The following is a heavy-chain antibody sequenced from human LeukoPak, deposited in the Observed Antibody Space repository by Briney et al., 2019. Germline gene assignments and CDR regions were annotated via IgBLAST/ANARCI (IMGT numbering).Heavy chain of an antibody. J-gene: IGHJ6*02. CDR1: GYTFTGYY. CDR2: INPNSGGT. CDR3: ARGSDFWSGYYGGWMVRGVPAHYYYGMDV. Sequence: ASVKVSCKASGYTFTGYYMHWVRQAPGQGLEWMGWINPNSGGTNYAQKFQGRVTMTRDTSISTAYMELSRLRSDDTAVYYCARGSDFWSGYYGGWMVRGVPAHYYYGMDVWGQGTTVTVSS. V-gene: IGHV1-2*02. D-gene: IGHD3-3*01.